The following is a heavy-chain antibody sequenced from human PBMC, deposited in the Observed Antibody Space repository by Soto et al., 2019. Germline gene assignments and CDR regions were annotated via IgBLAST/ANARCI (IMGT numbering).Heavy chain of an antibody. CDR3: ARGPGVGY. Sequence: QVQLQQWGAGLLKPSETLSLTCAVYGGSFSGYYWSWIRQTPGKGLEWIGEINHSGSTNYNPSLKSRVTISVDTSKNQFSLKLSSVTAADTAVYYCARGPGVGYWGQGTLVTVSS. CDR2: INHSGST. CDR1: GGSFSGYY. D-gene: IGHD3-10*01. V-gene: IGHV4-34*01. J-gene: IGHJ4*02.